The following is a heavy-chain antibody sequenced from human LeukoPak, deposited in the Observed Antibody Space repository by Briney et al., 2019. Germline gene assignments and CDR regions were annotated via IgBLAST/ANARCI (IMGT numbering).Heavy chain of an antibody. CDR3: AKDGPQEY. J-gene: IGHJ4*02. Sequence: GGSLRLSCVVSGFTVSSYALSLVRQAAGKGLEWVSAISGSGGSTYYADSVKGRFTISRDNSKNTLYLQMNSLRAEDTAVYYCAKDGPQEYWGQGTLVTVSS. V-gene: IGHV3-23*01. CDR1: GFTVSSYA. CDR2: ISGSGGST.